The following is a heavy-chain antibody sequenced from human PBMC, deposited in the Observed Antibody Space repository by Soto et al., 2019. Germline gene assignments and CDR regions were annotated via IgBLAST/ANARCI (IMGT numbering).Heavy chain of an antibody. CDR1: GLSLTTSGEA. J-gene: IGHJ5*02. Sequence: QITLKESGPTLVKPTQTLTLTCTFSGLSLTTSGEAVGWIRQPPGKALEWLALIYWDDDKRYNPTLKTTLTITKDTSKNQVALTLTNMDPVDTATYYCAHYVSTSPAGWFDPWGQGILVTVSS. CDR2: IYWDDDK. V-gene: IGHV2-5*02. CDR3: AHYVSTSPAGWFDP. D-gene: IGHD3-10*02.